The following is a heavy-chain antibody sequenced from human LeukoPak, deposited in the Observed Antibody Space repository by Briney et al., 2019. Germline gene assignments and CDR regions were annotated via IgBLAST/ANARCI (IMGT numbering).Heavy chain of an antibody. V-gene: IGHV4-59*01. CDR3: TRGSIAYYYMDV. CDR2: IYYSGST. Sequence: SETLSLTCTVSGGSISSYYWSWIRQPPGKGLEWIGNIYYSGSTNYNPSLKGRVTISVDTSKNQFSLKLSSVTAADTAVYYCTRGSIAYYYMDVWGKGTMVTISS. CDR1: GGSISSYY. J-gene: IGHJ6*03. D-gene: IGHD3-22*01.